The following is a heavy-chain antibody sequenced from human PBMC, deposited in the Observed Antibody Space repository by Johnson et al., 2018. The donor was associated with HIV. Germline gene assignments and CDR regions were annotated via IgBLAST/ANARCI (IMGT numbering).Heavy chain of an antibody. Sequence: VQLVESGGGLVQPGGSLRLSCAASGFTFSSYAMSWVRQAPGKGLEWVSAISGSGGSTYYADSVKGRFTVSRDNSKNTVSLQMNSPRVEDTAVYYCARVRDGRENAFNIWGQGTMVTVS. CDR3: ARVRDGRENAFNI. D-gene: IGHD1-26*01. CDR2: ISGSGGST. CDR1: GFTFSSYA. V-gene: IGHV3-23*04. J-gene: IGHJ3*02.